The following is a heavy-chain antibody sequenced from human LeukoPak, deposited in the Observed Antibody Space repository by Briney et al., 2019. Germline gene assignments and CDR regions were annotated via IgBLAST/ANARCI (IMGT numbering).Heavy chain of an antibody. CDR1: GYISTSYY. CDR2: VYPSAGTS. Sequence: GASVKVSCKASGYISTSYYMHWVRQAPGQGLEWLGVVYPSAGTSDPAQRFRARITLSDDTSTSTAYMELRSLKSEDTAIYFCVREYHGGYFDFWGQGTLVTVSS. CDR3: VREYHGGYFDF. J-gene: IGHJ4*02. V-gene: IGHV1-46*03. D-gene: IGHD3-16*01.